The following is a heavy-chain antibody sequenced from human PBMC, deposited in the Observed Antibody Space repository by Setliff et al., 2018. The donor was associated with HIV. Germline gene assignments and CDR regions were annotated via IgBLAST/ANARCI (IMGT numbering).Heavy chain of an antibody. CDR2: MWYDATNR. J-gene: IGHJ4*02. D-gene: IGHD4-17*01. Sequence: GESLKISCAASGFILSRYGMHWVRHAPGKGLEWVAVMWYDATNRNYADSVKGRFTISRDNSKNTLYLQMNSLRIEDTAVYYCAKEISGDSTGFDSWGRGTLVTVSS. V-gene: IGHV3-30*02. CDR1: GFILSRYG. CDR3: AKEISGDSTGFDS.